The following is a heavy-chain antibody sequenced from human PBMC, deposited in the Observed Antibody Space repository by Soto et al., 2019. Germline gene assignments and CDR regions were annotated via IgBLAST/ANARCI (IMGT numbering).Heavy chain of an antibody. CDR3: ARDRYLDSYAFDY. CDR2: MSFDGNDK. J-gene: IGHJ4*02. V-gene: IGHV3-30-3*01. D-gene: IGHD3-9*01. CDR1: GFTFSSYA. Sequence: QVQLVESGGGVVQRGRSLRLSCAASGFTFSSYAMHWVRQAPGKGLEWVAVMSFDGNDKHYADSVKGRFTISRDENENTLFLQMNSLRPEDTAVYYCARDRYLDSYAFDYWGQGSLVTVSS.